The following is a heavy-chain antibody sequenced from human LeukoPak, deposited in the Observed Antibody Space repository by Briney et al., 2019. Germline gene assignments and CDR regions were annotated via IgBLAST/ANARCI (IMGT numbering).Heavy chain of an antibody. Sequence: ASVKVSCKASGYTFTGYYIHWVRQAPGQGLEWMGWINPNSGGTNYAQKFQGRVTMTRDTSISTAYMDLSRLRAYDTAVYYCARARYYYGSGSFDYWGQGTLVTVSS. CDR2: INPNSGGT. V-gene: IGHV1-2*02. CDR1: GYTFTGYY. CDR3: ARARYYYGSGSFDY. J-gene: IGHJ4*02. D-gene: IGHD3-10*01.